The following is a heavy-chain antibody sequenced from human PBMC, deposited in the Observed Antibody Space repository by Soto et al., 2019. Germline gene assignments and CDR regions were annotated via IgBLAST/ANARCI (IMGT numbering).Heavy chain of an antibody. CDR1: GGSFSGYY. D-gene: IGHD4-17*01. CDR3: ARGWTTVTTTNWFDP. Sequence: SETLSLTCAVYGGSFSGYYWSWIRQPPGKGLEWIGEINHSGSTNYNPSLKSRVTISVDTSKNQFSLKLSSVTAADTAVYYCARGWTTVTTTNWFDPWGQGTLVTVSS. CDR2: INHSGST. V-gene: IGHV4-34*01. J-gene: IGHJ5*02.